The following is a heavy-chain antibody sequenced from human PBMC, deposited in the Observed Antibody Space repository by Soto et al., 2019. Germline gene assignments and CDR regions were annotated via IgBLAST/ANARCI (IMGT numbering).Heavy chain of an antibody. CDR1: GFTFSNYG. J-gene: IGHJ3*02. V-gene: IGHV3-30*03. CDR2: ISNEDGSNK. CDR3: ARGDTPMITGMDSFDI. D-gene: IGHD5-18*01. Sequence: GGSLRLSCAASGFTFSNYGMHWVRRAPGKGLEWVAVISNEDGSNKYYADSVKGRFTISRDNARNTLYLQMDSLRAEDTAVYFCARGDTPMITGMDSFDIWGQGTMVTVSS.